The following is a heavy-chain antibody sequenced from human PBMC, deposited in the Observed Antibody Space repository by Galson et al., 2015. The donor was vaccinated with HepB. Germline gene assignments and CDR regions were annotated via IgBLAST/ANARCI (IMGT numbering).Heavy chain of an antibody. CDR2: VNSDGFST. J-gene: IGHJ6*03. D-gene: IGHD4-11*01. V-gene: IGHV3-74*01. Sequence: SLRLSCAASGFTFSGYWMHWVRQTPGKGLVWVARVNSDGFSTNYADSVKGRFTISRDNAKNSLYLQMNSLRAEGTAVYYCATDYSNRYYYYYMDVWGKGNPGHRLL. CDR3: ATDYSNRYYYYYMDV. CDR1: GFTFSGYW.